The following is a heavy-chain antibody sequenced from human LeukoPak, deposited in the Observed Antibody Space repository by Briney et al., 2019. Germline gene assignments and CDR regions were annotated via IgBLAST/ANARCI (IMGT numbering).Heavy chain of an antibody. Sequence: SVKVSCKAPGGTFSSYAISWVRQAPGQGLEWMGGIIPIFGTANYAQKFQGRVTITADESTSTAYMELSSLRSEDTAVYYCARPTYYYYGMDVWGQGTTVTVSS. J-gene: IGHJ6*02. V-gene: IGHV1-69*01. CDR3: ARPTYYYYGMDV. CDR1: GGTFSSYA. CDR2: IIPIFGTA.